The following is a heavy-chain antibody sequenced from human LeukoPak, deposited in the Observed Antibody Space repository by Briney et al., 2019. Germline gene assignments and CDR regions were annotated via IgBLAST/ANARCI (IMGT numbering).Heavy chain of an antibody. CDR3: AKSRDADRHLIAVAATDDAFDI. Sequence: GGSLRLSCAASGFTFSNYNMNWVRQAPGKGLEWVSYISSSSSTIYYADSVKGRFTISRDNAKNSLYLQMNSLRAEDTAVYYCAKSRDADRHLIAVAATDDAFDIWGQGTMVTVSS. J-gene: IGHJ3*02. CDR2: ISSSSSTI. V-gene: IGHV3-48*01. CDR1: GFTFSNYN. D-gene: IGHD6-19*01.